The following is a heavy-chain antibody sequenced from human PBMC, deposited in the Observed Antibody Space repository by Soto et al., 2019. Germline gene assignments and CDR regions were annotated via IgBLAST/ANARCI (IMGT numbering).Heavy chain of an antibody. Sequence: VQLVQSGAEVKKPGASVKVSCKASGYTFTSYDSNWVRQATGQGLEWMGWMNPNSANTGNAQKFKGRLTMTRNTSRHTAYMELSSLTSEETAVYCCASSDGYTLSWFAPGGDGTLVPVSS. CDR1: GYTFTSYD. J-gene: IGHJ5*02. D-gene: IGHD2-21*01. V-gene: IGHV1-8*01. CDR2: MNPNSANT. CDR3: ASSDGYTLSWFAP.